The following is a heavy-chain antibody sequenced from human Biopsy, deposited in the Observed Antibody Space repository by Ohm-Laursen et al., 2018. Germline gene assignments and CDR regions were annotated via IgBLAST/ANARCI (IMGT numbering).Heavy chain of an antibody. J-gene: IGHJ4*02. Sequence: SLRLSCTATGFGVNTYGMHWVRQGPGKGLEWVSVISSDGTKELYADSVKGRFTISRDNSKNTLYLQMTSLRSEDTAAYYCARIGNGPYSSSPNMAEAFDYWGQGTLVTVSS. CDR3: ARIGNGPYSSSPNMAEAFDY. CDR1: GFGVNTYG. V-gene: IGHV3-30*03. CDR2: ISSDGTKE. D-gene: IGHD6-6*01.